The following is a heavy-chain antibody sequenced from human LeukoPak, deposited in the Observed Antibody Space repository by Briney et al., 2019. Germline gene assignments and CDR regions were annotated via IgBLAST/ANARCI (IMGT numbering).Heavy chain of an antibody. D-gene: IGHD3-16*01. J-gene: IGHJ5*02. CDR3: ARDTDDYGTFNWFDP. CDR1: GYTFTSYG. V-gene: IGHV1-18*01. CDR2: ISAYNGNT. Sequence: GASVKVSCKASGYTFTSYGISWVRQAPGQGLEWMGWISAYNGNTNYAQKPQGRVTMTTDTSTSTAYMELRSLRSDDTAVYYCARDTDDYGTFNWFDPWGQGTLVTVSS.